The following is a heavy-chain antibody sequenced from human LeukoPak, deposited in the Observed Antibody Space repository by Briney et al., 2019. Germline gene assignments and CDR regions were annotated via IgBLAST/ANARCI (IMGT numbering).Heavy chain of an antibody. D-gene: IGHD3-16*02. CDR1: GFTFSDYA. J-gene: IGHJ4*02. CDR3: ARHDSFIPY. V-gene: IGHV3-23*01. CDR2: ISDSGGST. Sequence: GGSLRLSCVASGFTFSDYAMSWVRQAPGKGLEWASGISDSGGSTYYAGSVKGRCTISRDNSKNTVTLQMNNLRAEDTAVYFCARHDSFIPYWGQGTLVTVTS.